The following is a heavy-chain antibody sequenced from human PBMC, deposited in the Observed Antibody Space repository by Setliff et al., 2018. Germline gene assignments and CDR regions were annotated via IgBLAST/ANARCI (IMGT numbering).Heavy chain of an antibody. D-gene: IGHD2-15*01. Sequence: SETLSLTCTVSDDSFTSSRYYWGWIRQAPGSGLEWIGSISYSGTPYYNASVESRVTISIDTSRNQFSLELRSVTVADTATYYCVRPGGTTVVARHFDYWGSGILVTVSA. CDR1: DDSFTSSRYY. CDR3: VRPGGTTVVARHFDY. J-gene: IGHJ4*01. CDR2: ISYSGTP. V-gene: IGHV4-39*01.